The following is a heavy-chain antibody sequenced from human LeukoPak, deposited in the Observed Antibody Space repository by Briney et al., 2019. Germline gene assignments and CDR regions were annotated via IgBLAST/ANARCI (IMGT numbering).Heavy chain of an antibody. V-gene: IGHV1-18*01. D-gene: IGHD3-9*01. CDR1: GHTFTSYG. J-gene: IGHJ4*02. CDR2: ISAYNGNT. CDR3: ARDEAVGTVRYFDY. Sequence: ASVKVSCKASGHTFTSYGISWVRQAPGQGLEWMGWISAYNGNTNYAQKLQGRVTMTTDTSTSIAYMELRSLRPDDTAVYYCARDEAVGTVRYFDYWGQGTLVTVSS.